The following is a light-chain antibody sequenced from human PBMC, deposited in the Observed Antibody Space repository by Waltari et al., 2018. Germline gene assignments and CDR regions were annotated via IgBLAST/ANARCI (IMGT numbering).Light chain of an antibody. V-gene: IGKV4-1*01. Sequence: IVMTQSPDSLAVSLGARATINCKSSQTVLYTSNNKNYLAWYQQKQGKPPKLLVYWASTRESGVPDRFSGSGSGTDFTLTISSLQAEDVAVYYCQQYYTTPSITFGQGTRLEIK. CDR1: QTVLYTSNNKNY. J-gene: IGKJ5*01. CDR2: WAS. CDR3: QQYYTTPSIT.